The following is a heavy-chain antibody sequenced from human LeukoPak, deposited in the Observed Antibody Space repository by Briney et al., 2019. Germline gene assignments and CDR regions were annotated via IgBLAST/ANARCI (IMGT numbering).Heavy chain of an antibody. CDR3: ARSPHILTGENFDY. CDR1: GYTFTGYY. V-gene: IGHV1-2*02. Sequence: ASVKVSCKASGYTFTGYYMHWVRQAPGQGLEWMGWINSNSGGTNYAQKFQGRVTMTRDTSISTAYMELSRLRSDDTAVYYCARSPHILTGENFDYWGQGTLVTVSS. CDR2: INSNSGGT. D-gene: IGHD3-9*01. J-gene: IGHJ4*02.